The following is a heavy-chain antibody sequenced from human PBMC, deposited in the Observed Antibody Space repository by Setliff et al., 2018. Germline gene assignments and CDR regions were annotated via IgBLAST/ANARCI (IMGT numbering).Heavy chain of an antibody. CDR1: GVSISANHY. D-gene: IGHD2-21*02. J-gene: IGHJ4*02. CDR3: ARHWDFCGGNCPHNSIDY. V-gene: IGHV4-39*01. Sequence: SEPLSLTCTVSGVSISANHYWGWIRQPPGKGLEWIGXXXXXXXXXXXXSLNSRXXISADTSKNQFSVRLNSVTAADTAVYYCARHWDFCGGNCPHNSIDYWGRGALVTVSS. CDR2: XXXXXXX.